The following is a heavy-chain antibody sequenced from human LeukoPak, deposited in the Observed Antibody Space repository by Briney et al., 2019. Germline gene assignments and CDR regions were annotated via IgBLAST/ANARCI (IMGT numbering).Heavy chain of an antibody. J-gene: IGHJ3*02. CDR3: ARSLWFGEFTDAFDI. CDR2: IYHSGST. V-gene: IGHV4-30-2*01. CDR1: GGSISSGGYS. Sequence: SETLSLTCAVSGGSISSGGYSWSWIRQPPGKGLEWIGYIYHSGSTYYNPSLKSRVTISVARSTNQFSLKLSSVTAADTAVYYCARSLWFGEFTDAFDIWGQGTMVTVSS. D-gene: IGHD3-10*01.